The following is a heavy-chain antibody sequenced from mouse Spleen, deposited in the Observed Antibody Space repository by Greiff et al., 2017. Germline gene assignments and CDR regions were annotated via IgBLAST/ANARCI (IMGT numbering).Heavy chain of an antibody. D-gene: IGHD1-1*01. CDR3: TRGGFTTDEDY. CDR2: IDPETGGT. V-gene: IGHV1-15*01. CDR1: GYTFTDYE. Sequence: VQLQQSGAELVRPGASVTLSCKASGYTFTDYEMHWVKQTPVHGLEWIGAIDPETGGTAYNQKFKGKAILTADKSSSTAYMELRSLTSEDSAVYYCTRGGFTTDEDYWGQGTTLTVSS. J-gene: IGHJ2*01.